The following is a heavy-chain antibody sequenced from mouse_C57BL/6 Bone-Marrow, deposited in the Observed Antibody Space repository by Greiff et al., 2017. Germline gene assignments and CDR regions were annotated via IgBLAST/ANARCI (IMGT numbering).Heavy chain of an antibody. D-gene: IGHD1-3*01. Sequence: VHLQQPGPELVKPGASVKISCKASGYTFTDYNMNWVKQRPGQSLEWIGVINPNNGSTSYNQKFKGKATLTVDKSSSTAYMQLSSLTSEDSAVYYGATRVARSGCSDYWGQGTTLTVSS. CDR3: ATRVARSGCSDY. CDR2: INPNNGST. V-gene: IGHV1-39*01. CDR1: GYTFTDYN. J-gene: IGHJ2*01.